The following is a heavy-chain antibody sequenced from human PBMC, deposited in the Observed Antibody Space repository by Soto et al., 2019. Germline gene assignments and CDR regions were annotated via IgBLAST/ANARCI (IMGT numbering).Heavy chain of an antibody. CDR2: INYSGNT. D-gene: IGHD5-12*01. Sequence: SETLSLTCTVSGASSNRNYWNWIRQPPGKGLEWIGYINYSGNTNYNPSLKSRVTISIDTSKNQFSLKLTSVTAADTAIYYCARIPTRGDVDYFDYWGQGVLVTVSS. CDR1: GASSNRNY. CDR3: ARIPTRGDVDYFDY. J-gene: IGHJ4*02. V-gene: IGHV4-59*08.